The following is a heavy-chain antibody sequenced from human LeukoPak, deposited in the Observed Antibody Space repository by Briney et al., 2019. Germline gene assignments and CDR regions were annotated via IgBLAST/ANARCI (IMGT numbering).Heavy chain of an antibody. Sequence: GGSLRLSCAASGFTFSNAWMSWVRQAPGKGLELVGRIKSKTDGGTTDYAAPVKGIFTISRDDSKNTLYLQMNSLKTEDTAVYDCTTGGGLRYFDWQGDFDYWGQGTLVTVSS. V-gene: IGHV3-15*01. CDR2: IKSKTDGGTT. J-gene: IGHJ4*02. D-gene: IGHD3-9*01. CDR1: GFTFSNAW. CDR3: TTGGGLRYFDWQGDFDY.